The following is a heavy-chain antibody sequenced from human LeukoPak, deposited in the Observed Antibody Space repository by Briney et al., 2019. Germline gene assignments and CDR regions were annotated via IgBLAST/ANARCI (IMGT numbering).Heavy chain of an antibody. CDR3: ARERRDGYNWDAFDI. Sequence: SQTLSLTCTVSGGSISSGGYYWSWIRQHPGKGLEWIGYIYYSGSTYYNPSLKSRVTISVDTSKNQFSLKLSSVTAVDTAVYYCARERRDGYNWDAFDIWGQGTMVTVSS. CDR1: GGSISSGGYY. J-gene: IGHJ3*02. V-gene: IGHV4-31*03. D-gene: IGHD5-12*01. CDR2: IYYSGST.